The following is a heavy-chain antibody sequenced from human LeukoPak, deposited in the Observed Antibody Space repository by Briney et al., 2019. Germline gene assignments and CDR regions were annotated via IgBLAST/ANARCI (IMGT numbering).Heavy chain of an antibody. CDR2: ISSSSSYI. Sequence: GGSLRLSCAASGFTFSSYGMNWVRQAPGKGLEWVASISSSSSYIYYAESVKGRFTISRDNAKNSLYLQMNSLRAEDTAVYYCATRPLYSSGWPFDYWGQGTLVTVSS. CDR3: ATRPLYSSGWPFDY. V-gene: IGHV3-21*01. CDR1: GFTFSSYG. J-gene: IGHJ4*02. D-gene: IGHD6-19*01.